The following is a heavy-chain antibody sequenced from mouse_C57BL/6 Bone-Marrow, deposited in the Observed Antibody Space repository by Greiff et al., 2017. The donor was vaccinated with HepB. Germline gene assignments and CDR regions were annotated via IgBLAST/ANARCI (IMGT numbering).Heavy chain of an antibody. V-gene: IGHV1-59*01. D-gene: IGHD1-1*01. Sequence: KASGYTFTSYWMHWVKQRPGQGLEWIGVIDPSDSYTNYNQKFKGKATLTVDTSSSTAYMQLSSLTSEDSAVYYCARRDYYGSSYDWYFDVWGTGTTVTVSS. CDR1: GYTFTSYW. CDR2: IDPSDSYT. CDR3: ARRDYYGSSYDWYFDV. J-gene: IGHJ1*03.